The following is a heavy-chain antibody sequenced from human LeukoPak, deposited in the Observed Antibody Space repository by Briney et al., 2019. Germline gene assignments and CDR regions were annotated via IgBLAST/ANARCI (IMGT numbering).Heavy chain of an antibody. Sequence: SETLSLTCAVYGGSFSGYYWSWIRQPPGKGLEWIGGINHSGSTNYNPSLKSRVTISVDTSKNQFSLKLSSVTAADTAVYYCARYHDSTRFLFDYWGQGTLVTVSS. CDR2: INHSGST. V-gene: IGHV4-34*01. CDR1: GGSFSGYY. J-gene: IGHJ4*02. D-gene: IGHD3-22*01. CDR3: ARYHDSTRFLFDY.